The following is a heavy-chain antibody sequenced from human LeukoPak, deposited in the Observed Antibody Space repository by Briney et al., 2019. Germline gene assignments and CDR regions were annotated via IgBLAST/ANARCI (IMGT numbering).Heavy chain of an antibody. J-gene: IGHJ4*02. Sequence: PSETLSLTCTVSGGSISSGGYYWSWIRQHPGKGLEWIGYIYYSGSTYYNPSLKSRVTISVDTSKNQFSLKLSSVTAADTAVYYCALMGGATPSYQYYFDYWGQGTLVTVSS. CDR2: IYYSGST. CDR1: GGSISSGGYY. D-gene: IGHD1-26*01. V-gene: IGHV4-31*03. CDR3: ALMGGATPSYQYYFDY.